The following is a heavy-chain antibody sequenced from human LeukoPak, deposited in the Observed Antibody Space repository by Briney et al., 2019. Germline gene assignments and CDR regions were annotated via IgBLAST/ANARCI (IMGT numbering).Heavy chain of an antibody. CDR3: ARAGLSYCGGDCYLDY. V-gene: IGHV1-69*05. D-gene: IGHD2-21*02. J-gene: IGHJ4*02. CDR2: IIPIFGTA. CDR1: GGTFSSYA. Sequence: SVKVSCRASGGTFSSYAISWVRQAPGQGLEWMGRIIPIFGTANYAQKFQGRVTITTDESTSTAYMELSSLRSEDTAVYYCARAGLSYCGGDCYLDYWGQGTLVTVSS.